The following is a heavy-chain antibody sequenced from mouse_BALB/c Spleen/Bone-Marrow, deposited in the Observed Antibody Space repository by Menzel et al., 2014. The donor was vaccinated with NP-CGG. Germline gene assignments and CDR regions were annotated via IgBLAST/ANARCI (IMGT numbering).Heavy chain of an antibody. D-gene: IGHD1-1*01. CDR1: GYSFXNYW. CDR2: IYPGNSDT. CDR3: TRFGSSYDWYFDV. V-gene: IGHV1-5*01. J-gene: IGHJ1*01. Sequence: VQLQQSGTVLARPGASVKMSCKASGYSFXNYWLHWVKQRPGQGLEWIGAIYPGNSDTSYNQKFKGKAKLTAVTSASTAYMELSSLTNEDSAVYYCTRFGSSYDWYFDVWGAGTTVTVSS.